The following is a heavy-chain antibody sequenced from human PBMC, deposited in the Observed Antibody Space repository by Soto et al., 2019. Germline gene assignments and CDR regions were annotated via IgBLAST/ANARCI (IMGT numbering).Heavy chain of an antibody. D-gene: IGHD3-3*01. CDR3: ARRPISQDFFYFLDV. CDR2: INDSGST. J-gene: IGHJ6*03. CDR1: GETFSGFY. V-gene: IGHV4-34*01. Sequence: SETLSLTCAVYGETFSGFYWSWIRQPPGKGLEWVGEINDSGSTNYSPSQKSRLTMSVDTSKNQFSLKLASVTAADTSIYFCARRPISQDFFYFLDVWAKGTPVTVSS.